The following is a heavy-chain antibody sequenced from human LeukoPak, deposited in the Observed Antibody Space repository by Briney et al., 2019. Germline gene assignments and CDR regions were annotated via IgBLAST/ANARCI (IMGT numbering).Heavy chain of an antibody. D-gene: IGHD4-23*01. CDR2: INHSGST. CDR3: ARALEYGGNSGRIDY. Sequence: SETLSLTCAVYGGTFSGYYWSWIRQPPGKGLEWIGEINHSGSTNYNPSLKSRVTVSVDTSKNQFSLKLNSVTAADTAMYYCARALEYGGNSGRIDYWGQGILVTVSS. CDR1: GGTFSGYY. J-gene: IGHJ4*02. V-gene: IGHV4-34*01.